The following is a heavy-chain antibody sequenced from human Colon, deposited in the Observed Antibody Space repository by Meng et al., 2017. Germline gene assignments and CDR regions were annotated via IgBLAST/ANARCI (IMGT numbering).Heavy chain of an antibody. CDR3: ARAYGRADCYDIRSSPDY. V-gene: IGHV3-11*01. D-gene: IGHD3-22*01. J-gene: IGHJ4*02. CDR2: ISSSQNTR. CDR1: GFTFSDYY. Sequence: GESLKISCEASGFTFSDYYMSWIRQAPGKGLEWLAYISSSQNTRYYADSVKGRFTISRDNAKNSVYLQMNSLRAEDTAVYPCARAYGRADCYDIRSSPDYWGQGTLVTVSS.